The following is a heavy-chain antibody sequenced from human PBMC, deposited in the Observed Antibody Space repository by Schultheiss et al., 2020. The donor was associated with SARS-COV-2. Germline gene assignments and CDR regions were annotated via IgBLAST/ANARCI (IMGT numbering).Heavy chain of an antibody. CDR1: GFTFSSYA. V-gene: IGHV3-23*01. CDR2: ISGSGGST. D-gene: IGHD4-23*01. Sequence: GGSLRLSCAASGFTFSSYAMSWVRQAPGKGLEWVSAISGSGGSTYYADSVKGRFTISRDNSKNTLYLQMNSLRAEDTAVYYCAREPVATVVTRYYYYGMDVWGQGTTVTVSS. J-gene: IGHJ6*02. CDR3: AREPVATVVTRYYYYGMDV.